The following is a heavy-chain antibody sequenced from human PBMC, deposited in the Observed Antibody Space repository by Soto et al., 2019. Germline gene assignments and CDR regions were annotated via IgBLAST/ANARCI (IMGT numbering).Heavy chain of an antibody. D-gene: IGHD3-9*01. CDR1: GYTFTSYD. V-gene: IGHV1-8*01. Sequence: ASVKVSCKASGYTFTSYDINWVRQATGQGLEWMGWMNPNSGNTGYAQKFQGRVTMTRNTSISTAYMELSSLRSEDTAVYYCARRSRGYDTLTGYFENWFDPWGQGTLVTVSS. CDR2: MNPNSGNT. J-gene: IGHJ5*02. CDR3: ARRSRGYDTLTGYFENWFDP.